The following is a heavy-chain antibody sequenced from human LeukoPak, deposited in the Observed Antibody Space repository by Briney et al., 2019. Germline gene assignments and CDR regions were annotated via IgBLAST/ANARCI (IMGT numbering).Heavy chain of an antibody. CDR3: AKQGGSYFGRVYFDY. CDR1: AFTFNSNA. J-gene: IGHJ4*02. Sequence: GRSLRLSCAASAFTFNSNAIHWVRQAPGKGLEWVALISYDGNTQYYADSVKGRFTISRDNSKNTLYLEMNSLRAEDTAVYHCAKQGGSYFGRVYFDYWGQGTLVTVSS. CDR2: ISYDGNTQ. D-gene: IGHD3-10*01. V-gene: IGHV3-30*18.